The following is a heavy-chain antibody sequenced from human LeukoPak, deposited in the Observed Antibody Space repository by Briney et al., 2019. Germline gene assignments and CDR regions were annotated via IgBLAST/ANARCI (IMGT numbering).Heavy chain of an antibody. CDR1: GYAFTSQG. D-gene: IGHD5-18*01. Sequence: ASVKVSCKASGYAFTSQGINWVRQAPGQGLEWMGWIGVYSGDTNYAQKFQGRVTMTADTSTTTAYLELGGLTSDDTAVYYCAKDFEDTALFKSWGQGTLVTVSS. CDR3: AKDFEDTALFKS. V-gene: IGHV1-18*01. J-gene: IGHJ5*02. CDR2: IGVYSGDT.